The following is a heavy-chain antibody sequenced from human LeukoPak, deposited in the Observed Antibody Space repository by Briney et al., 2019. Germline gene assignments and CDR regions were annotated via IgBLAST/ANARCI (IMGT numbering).Heavy chain of an antibody. CDR2: INTNTGNP. Sequence: ASVKVSCKASGYTFTSYAMNWVRQAPGQGLEWMGWINTNTGNPTYAQGFTGRFVFSLNTFVSTAYLQISSLKAEDTAVYYCARVSREVGSSVVVAATQFDPWGQGTLVTVSS. D-gene: IGHD2-15*01. J-gene: IGHJ5*02. CDR1: GYTFTSYA. CDR3: ARVSREVGSSVVVAATQFDP. V-gene: IGHV7-4-1*02.